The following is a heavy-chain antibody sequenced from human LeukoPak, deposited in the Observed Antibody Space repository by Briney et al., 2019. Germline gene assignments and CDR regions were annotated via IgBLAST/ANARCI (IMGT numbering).Heavy chain of an antibody. D-gene: IGHD3/OR15-3a*01. J-gene: IGHJ6*03. CDR2: INHSGST. V-gene: IGHV4-34*01. CDR1: GGSFSGYY. Sequence: SETLSLTCAVHGGSFSGYYWSWIRQPPGKGLEWIGEINHSGSTNYNPSLKSRVTMSVDTSKNQFSLKLSSVTAADTAVYYCAREKGSDWLTYYYYMDVWGKGTTVTISS. CDR3: AREKGSDWLTYYYYMDV.